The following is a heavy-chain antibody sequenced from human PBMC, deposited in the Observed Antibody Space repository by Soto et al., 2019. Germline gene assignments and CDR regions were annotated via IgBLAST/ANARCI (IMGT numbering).Heavy chain of an antibody. CDR3: ARRGYCSGGSCYLYNWFDP. J-gene: IGHJ5*02. V-gene: IGHV5-51*01. CDR2: IYPGDSDT. CDR1: GYSFTSYW. D-gene: IGHD2-15*01. Sequence: GESLKISCKGSGYSFTSYWIGWVRQMPGKGLEWMGIIYPGDSDTRYSPSFQGQVTISADKSISTAYLQWSSLKASDTAMYYCARRGYCSGGSCYLYNWFDPWGQGTLVTVS.